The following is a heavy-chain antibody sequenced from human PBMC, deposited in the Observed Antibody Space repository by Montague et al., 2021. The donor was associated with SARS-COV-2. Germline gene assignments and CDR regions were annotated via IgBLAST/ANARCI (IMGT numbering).Heavy chain of an antibody. J-gene: IGHJ6*02. CDR1: GFSLSTSGMC. V-gene: IGHV2-70*11. Sequence: PALVKPTQTLTLTCTFSGFSLSTSGMCVSWIRQPPGKALEWLARIDWDDDKYYSTSLTTRLTISKDTSKNQVVRTMTDMDPVDTATYYCARRTYDILTGYDYGMDVWGQGTTVTVSS. CDR2: IDWDDDK. D-gene: IGHD3-9*01. CDR3: ARRTYDILTGYDYGMDV.